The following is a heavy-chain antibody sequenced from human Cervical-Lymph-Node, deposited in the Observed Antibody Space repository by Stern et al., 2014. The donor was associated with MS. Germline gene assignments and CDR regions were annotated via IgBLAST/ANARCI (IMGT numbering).Heavy chain of an antibody. D-gene: IGHD1-26*01. CDR2: INTITGDT. V-gene: IGHV1-18*01. CDR3: ARGWELTP. Sequence: QMQLVQSGVEMKKPGASVKVSCKASGYSFTTFGISWVRQAPGQGLEWMGWINTITGDTNYAQSFQGRVTMTADTSTGTAYMELSSLRSDDTAVYYCARGWELTPWGQGTLVTVSS. J-gene: IGHJ4*02. CDR1: GYSFTTFG.